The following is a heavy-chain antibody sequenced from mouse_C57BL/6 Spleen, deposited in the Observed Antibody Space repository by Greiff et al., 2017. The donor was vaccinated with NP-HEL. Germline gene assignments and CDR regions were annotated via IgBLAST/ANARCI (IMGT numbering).Heavy chain of an antibody. V-gene: IGHV10-1*01. J-gene: IGHJ4*01. CDR1: GFSFNTYA. D-gene: IGHD2-3*01. CDR2: IRSKSNNYAT. Sequence: EVQLVESGGGLVQPKGSLKLSCAASGFSFNTYAMNWVRQAPGKGVEWVARIRSKSNNYATYYADSVKDRFTISRDDSESMLYLQMNNLKTEDTAMYYCVRHGWLLPLYAMDYWGQGTSVTVSS. CDR3: VRHGWLLPLYAMDY.